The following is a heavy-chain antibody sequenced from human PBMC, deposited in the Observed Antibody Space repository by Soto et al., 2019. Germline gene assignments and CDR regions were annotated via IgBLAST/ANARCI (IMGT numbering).Heavy chain of an antibody. CDR1: GGSFSGYY. CDR3: ARAGTYYYDSSGYYLGP. CDR2: INHSGST. J-gene: IGHJ5*02. V-gene: IGHV4-34*01. Sequence: SETLSLTCAVYGGSFSGYYWSWIRQPPGKGLEWIREINHSGSTNYNPSLKSRVTISVDTSKNQFSLKLNSVTAADTAVYYCARAGTYYYDSSGYYLGPWGQGTLVTVSS. D-gene: IGHD3-22*01.